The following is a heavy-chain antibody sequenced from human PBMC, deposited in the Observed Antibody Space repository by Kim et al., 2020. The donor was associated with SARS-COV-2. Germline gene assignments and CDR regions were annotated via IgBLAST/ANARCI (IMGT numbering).Heavy chain of an antibody. V-gene: IGHV1-24*01. D-gene: IGHD3-22*01. J-gene: IGHJ4*02. CDR1: GYTLTELS. Sequence: ASVKVSCKVSGYTLTELSMHWVRQAPGKGLEWMGGFDPEDGETIYAQKFQGRVTMTEDTSTDTAYMDLSSLRSEDTAVYYCATLDSSGYYKEYDFDYWGQGTLVTVPS. CDR3: ATLDSSGYYKEYDFDY. CDR2: FDPEDGET.